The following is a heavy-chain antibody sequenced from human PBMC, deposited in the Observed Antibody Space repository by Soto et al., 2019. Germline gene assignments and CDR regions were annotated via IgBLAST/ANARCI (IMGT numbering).Heavy chain of an antibody. CDR1: GGSFSGYY. Sequence: QVQLQQWGAGLLKPSETLSLTCAVYGGSFSGYYWSWIRQPPGKGLEWIGEINHRGSTNYNPSLKSRVTISVDTSKNQFSLKLSSVTAADTAVYYCARGCGWPLPRYYYYYMDVWGKGTTVTVSS. CDR2: INHRGST. D-gene: IGHD1-26*01. V-gene: IGHV4-34*01. CDR3: ARGCGWPLPRYYYYYMDV. J-gene: IGHJ6*03.